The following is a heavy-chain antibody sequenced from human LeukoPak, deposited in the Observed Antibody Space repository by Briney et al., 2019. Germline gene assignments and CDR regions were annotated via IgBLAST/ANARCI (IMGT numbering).Heavy chain of an antibody. J-gene: IGHJ5*02. Sequence: PGGSLRLSCAASGITISSNHMMWVRQAPGKGLEWVSVIYDGGSTYYADSVKGRFTISRDNSKNTLYLQMNNLRTEDTAVYYCARFYGVPGGCFDPWGQGTLVTVSS. V-gene: IGHV3-66*01. CDR3: ARFYGVPGGCFDP. CDR2: IYDGGST. CDR1: GITISSNH. D-gene: IGHD4-17*01.